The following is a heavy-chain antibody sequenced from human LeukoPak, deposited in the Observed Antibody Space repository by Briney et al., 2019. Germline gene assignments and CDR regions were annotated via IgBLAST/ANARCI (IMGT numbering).Heavy chain of an antibody. CDR3: ARATAARPDSYYYYYMDV. CDR2: IYYSGST. J-gene: IGHJ6*03. D-gene: IGHD6-6*01. CDR1: GGSISSYY. Sequence: SETLSLTCTVSGGSISSYYWSWIRQPPGKGLEWLGYIYYSGSTNYNPSLKSRVTISVDTSKNQFSLKLTSVTAADTAVYYCARATAARPDSYYYYYMDVWGKGTTVTVSS. V-gene: IGHV4-59*01.